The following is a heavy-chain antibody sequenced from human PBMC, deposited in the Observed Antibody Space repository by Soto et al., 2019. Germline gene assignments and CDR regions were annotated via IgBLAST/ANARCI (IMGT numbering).Heavy chain of an antibody. CDR1: GFTFSSYA. CDR2: ISGSGGST. V-gene: IGHV3-23*01. D-gene: IGHD3-22*01. CDR3: AKDPVPEYYYDSSGYPNHNWFDP. J-gene: IGHJ5*02. Sequence: GGSLRLSCAASGFTFSSYAMSWVRQAPGKGLEWVSAISGSGGSTYYADSVKGRFTISRDNSKNTLYLQMNSLRAEDTAVYYCAKDPVPEYYYDSSGYPNHNWFDPWGQGTLVTVSS.